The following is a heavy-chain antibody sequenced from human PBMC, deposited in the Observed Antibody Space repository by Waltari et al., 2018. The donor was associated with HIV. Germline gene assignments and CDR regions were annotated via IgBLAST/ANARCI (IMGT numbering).Heavy chain of an antibody. Sequence: EVQLVESGGGLVQPGRSLRLSCTASGFTFGAYAMSWFRQAPGKGLEWVGFIRSKAYGGTTEYAASVKGRFTISRDDSKSIAYLQMNSLKTEDTAVYYCTRDRDSSSWYDWFDPWGQGTLVTVSS. D-gene: IGHD6-13*01. V-gene: IGHV3-49*03. CDR3: TRDRDSSSWYDWFDP. CDR2: IRSKAYGGTT. J-gene: IGHJ5*02. CDR1: GFTFGAYA.